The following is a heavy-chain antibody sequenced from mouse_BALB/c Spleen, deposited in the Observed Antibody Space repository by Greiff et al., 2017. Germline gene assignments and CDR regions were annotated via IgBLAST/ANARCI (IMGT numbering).Heavy chain of an antibody. CDR2: SRNKANDYTT. CDR3: ARDSDHYYCYVGFAY. CDR1: GFTFSDFY. D-gene: IGHD1-2*01. V-gene: IGHV7-1*02. J-gene: IGHJ3*01. Sequence: EVKLVESGGGLVQPGGSLRLSCATSGFTFSDFYMEWVRQPPGKRLEWIAASRNKANDYTTEYSASVKGRFIVSRDTSQSILYLQMNALRAEDTAIYYCARDSDHYYCYVGFAYWGQGTLVTVSA.